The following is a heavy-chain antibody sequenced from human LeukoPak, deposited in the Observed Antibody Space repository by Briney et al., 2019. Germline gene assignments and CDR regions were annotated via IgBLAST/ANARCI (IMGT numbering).Heavy chain of an antibody. D-gene: IGHD4-17*01. CDR2: IYYTGST. CDR1: GGSLSSYY. CDR3: ARGLNRNDYGDYGY. V-gene: IGHV4-59*01. J-gene: IGHJ4*02. Sequence: PSETLSLTCTVSGGSLSSYYWTWIRQPPGKGLEWIGYIYYTGSTSYNPSLKSRVSISVQTSKNQFSLKLSSVTAADTAVYYCARGLNRNDYGDYGYWGQGTLVTVSS.